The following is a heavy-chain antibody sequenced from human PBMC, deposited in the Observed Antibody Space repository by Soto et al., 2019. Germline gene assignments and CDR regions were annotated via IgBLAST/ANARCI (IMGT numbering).Heavy chain of an antibody. D-gene: IGHD2-15*01. CDR3: AREGCSGGSCYWYFDL. V-gene: IGHV4-34*01. CDR2: INHSGST. J-gene: IGHJ2*01. Sequence: QVQLQQWGAGLLKPSETLSLTCAVYGGSFSGYYWSWIRQPPGKGLEWIGEINHSGSTNYNPSLKSRVTISVDTSKNQFSLKLSSVTAADTAVYYWAREGCSGGSCYWYFDLWGRGTLVTVSS. CDR1: GGSFSGYY.